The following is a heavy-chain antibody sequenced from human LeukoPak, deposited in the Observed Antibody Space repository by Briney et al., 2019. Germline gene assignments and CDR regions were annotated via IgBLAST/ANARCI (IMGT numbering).Heavy chain of an antibody. V-gene: IGHV3-21*01. CDR3: ARGARSSGWYFDY. CDR2: ISSSSSYI. Sequence: GGSLRLSCAASGFTFSSYSMNWVRQAPGKGLGWVSSISSSSSYIYYADSVKGRFTISRDNAKNSLYLQMNSLRAEDTAVYYCARGARSSGWYFDYWGQGTLVTVSS. CDR1: GFTFSSYS. J-gene: IGHJ4*02. D-gene: IGHD6-19*01.